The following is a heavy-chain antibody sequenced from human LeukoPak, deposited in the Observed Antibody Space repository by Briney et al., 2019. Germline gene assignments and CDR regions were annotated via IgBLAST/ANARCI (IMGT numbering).Heavy chain of an antibody. CDR1: GYIFTGYY. V-gene: IGHV1-2*06. D-gene: IGHD4-17*01. J-gene: IGHJ5*02. CDR2: INPNSGGA. CDR3: ASNSYGDYLGFDP. Sequence: ASVKVSCKASGYIFTGYYMHWVRQAPGQGLEWMGRINPNSGGANYAQKFQGRVAMTRDMSISTAYMELSRLGSDDTAVYYCASNSYGDYLGFDPWGQGTLVTVSS.